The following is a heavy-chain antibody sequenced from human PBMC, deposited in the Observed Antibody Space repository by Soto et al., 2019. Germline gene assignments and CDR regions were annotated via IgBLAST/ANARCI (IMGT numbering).Heavy chain of an antibody. D-gene: IGHD3-16*01. CDR2: VIPNLGVT. CDR1: GGTLSSYT. J-gene: IGHJ4*02. CDR3: ARALDVGGSKTPTHY. V-gene: IGHV1-69*02. Sequence: SVKVSCKASGGTLSSYTFSWVRQAPGQGLEWMGRVIPNLGVTNYAKKFQGRFTIVVDTSTSTAYMELNSLRYEDTAVYYCARALDVGGSKTPTHYWGQGTLVTVSS.